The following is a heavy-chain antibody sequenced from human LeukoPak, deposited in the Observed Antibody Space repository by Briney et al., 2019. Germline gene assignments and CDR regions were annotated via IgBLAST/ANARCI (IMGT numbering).Heavy chain of an antibody. D-gene: IGHD3-10*01. Sequence: SETLSLTCTVSGGSISSDYRTWIRQPPGKGLEWIGYIYYSGSTNYNPSLKSRVTISVDTSKNQFSLKLSSVTAADTAVYYCARTTLFGELGYWGQGALVTVSS. CDR3: ARTTLFGELGY. CDR2: IYYSGST. CDR1: GGSISSDY. V-gene: IGHV4-59*01. J-gene: IGHJ4*02.